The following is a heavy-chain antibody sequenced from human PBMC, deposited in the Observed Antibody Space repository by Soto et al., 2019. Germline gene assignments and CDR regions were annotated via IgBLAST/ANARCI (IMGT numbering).Heavy chain of an antibody. CDR1: VFAFSVYE. CDR3: ARDPNYDFWSGYRNKEGTYGMDV. Sequence: RGALRVSCAASVFAFSVYEMNWVRQAPGMGLDLVSYISSGGSTIYYADSVKGRFTISRDNSKNSLYLQMNSLRAEETAVYYCARDPNYDFWSGYRNKEGTYGMDVWGQGTTVTVSS. V-gene: IGHV3-48*03. CDR2: ISSGGSTI. D-gene: IGHD3-3*01. J-gene: IGHJ6*01.